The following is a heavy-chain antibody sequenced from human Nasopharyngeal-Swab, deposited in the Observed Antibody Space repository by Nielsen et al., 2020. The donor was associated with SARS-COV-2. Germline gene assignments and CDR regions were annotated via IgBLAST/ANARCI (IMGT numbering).Heavy chain of an antibody. V-gene: IGHV4-34*09. CDR3: ARGYSGSASLDY. Sequence: SETLSLTCAVYGGSFSGYSWSWIRQPPGKGLEWIGEINHSRSTNYNPSLKSRVTISVDTSKNQFSLKLSSVTAADTAVYYCARGYSGSASLDYWGQGTLVTVSS. CDR2: INHSRST. CDR1: GGSFSGYS. D-gene: IGHD1-26*01. J-gene: IGHJ4*02.